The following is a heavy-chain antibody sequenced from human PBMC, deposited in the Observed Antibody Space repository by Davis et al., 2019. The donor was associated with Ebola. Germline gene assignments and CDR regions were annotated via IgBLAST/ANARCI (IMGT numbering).Heavy chain of an antibody. Sequence: PSETLSLTCAVSGTSISSDNWWRWVRQSPGKGLEWIGEIHQTGKTNYNPSLKSRLSMSLDKSKNHFSLRLTSVTAADAAIYYCATDLWFGGGYLDVWGKGTTVIVSS. CDR3: ATDLWFGGGYLDV. D-gene: IGHD3-10*01. J-gene: IGHJ6*03. CDR2: IHQTGKT. V-gene: IGHV4-4*02. CDR1: GTSISSDNW.